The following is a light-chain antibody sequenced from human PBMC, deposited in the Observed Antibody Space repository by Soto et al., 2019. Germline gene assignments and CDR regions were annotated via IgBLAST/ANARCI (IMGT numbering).Light chain of an antibody. CDR3: QSYDSTLXARYX. Sequence: QSVLTQPPSVSGAPGQRVTISCTGSSSNIGAGYDVHWYQQRPGTAPKLLIFGNINRPSGVPDRFSGSKSGTSASLAITGLQAEDEGDYYCQSYDSTLXARYXFGTGXKVXV. CDR2: GNI. V-gene: IGLV1-40*01. CDR1: SSNIGAGYD. J-gene: IGLJ1*01.